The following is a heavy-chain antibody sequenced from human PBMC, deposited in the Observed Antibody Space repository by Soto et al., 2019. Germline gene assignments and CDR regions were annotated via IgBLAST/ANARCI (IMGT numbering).Heavy chain of an antibody. CDR1: GFTVSSNY. CDR3: ARDRIPTGMDV. J-gene: IGHJ6*02. CDR2: IYSGGST. V-gene: IGHV3-66*01. Sequence: EVQLVESGGGLVQPGGSLRLSCASSGFTVSSNYMSWVRQAPGKGLEWVSVIYSGGSTYYADSVKGRFTISRDNSKNTLYLQMNSLRAEDTAVYYCARDRIPTGMDVWGQGTTVTVSS.